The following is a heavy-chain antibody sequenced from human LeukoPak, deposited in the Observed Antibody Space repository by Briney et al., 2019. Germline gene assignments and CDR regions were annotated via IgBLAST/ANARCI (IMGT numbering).Heavy chain of an antibody. CDR3: ARGGSGYDSSWFDP. CDR2: IYYSGST. CDR1: GGSISSGGYY. D-gene: IGHD5-12*01. Sequence: SQTLSLTCTVSGGSISSGGYYWSWIRQHPGKGLEWIGYIYYSGSTYYNPSLKSRVTISVDTSKNQFSLKLSSVTAADTAVYYCARGGSGYDSSWFDPWGQGTLVTVSS. J-gene: IGHJ5*02. V-gene: IGHV4-31*03.